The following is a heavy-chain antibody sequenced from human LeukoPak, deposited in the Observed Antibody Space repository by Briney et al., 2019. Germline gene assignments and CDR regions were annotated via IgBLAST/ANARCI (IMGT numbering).Heavy chain of an antibody. CDR3: AKHYMGSSYNHGLDC. CDR2: IYYSGST. Sequence: PSETLSLTRTVSGGSISSSSYYWGWIRQPPGKGLEWIGSIYYSGSTHYNPSLKSRVTISVDTSKNQFSLKLNSVTAADTALYYCAKHYMGSSYNHGLDCWGQGTLVTVSS. V-gene: IGHV4-39*01. J-gene: IGHJ4*02. CDR1: GGSISSSSYY. D-gene: IGHD3-10*01.